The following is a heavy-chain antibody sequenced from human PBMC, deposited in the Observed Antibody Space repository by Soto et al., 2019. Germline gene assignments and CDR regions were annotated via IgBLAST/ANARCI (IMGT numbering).Heavy chain of an antibody. Sequence: QVQLLESGGGVVQPGRSLRLSCAASGFTFSSYGMHWVRQAPGKGLEWVAVISYDGSNKYYADSVKGRFTISRDNSKNTLYLQMNSLRAEDTAVYYCAKDRIAAAGTGLDYWGQRTLLTVSS. J-gene: IGHJ4*02. CDR3: AKDRIAAAGTGLDY. V-gene: IGHV3-30*18. CDR2: ISYDGSNK. CDR1: GFTFSSYG. D-gene: IGHD6-13*01.